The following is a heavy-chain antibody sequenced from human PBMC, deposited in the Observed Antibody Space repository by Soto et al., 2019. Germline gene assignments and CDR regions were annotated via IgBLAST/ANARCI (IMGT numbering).Heavy chain of an antibody. CDR1: RFSVTNNKY. D-gene: IGHD3-9*01. CDR3: ARDSRYFTDCGCSIMRDAFDV. V-gene: IGHV4-4*02. Sequence: QAQLRESGPGLVRPSGTLSLTCTVSRFSVTNNKYWNWVRQSPGKALEWIGEIYHSGATYYNPSLSGRASISMDNSKNQISLNLTSVTAAATAVYYCARDSRYFTDCGCSIMRDAFDVWGQVTLVTVSS. CDR2: IYHSGAT. J-gene: IGHJ3*01.